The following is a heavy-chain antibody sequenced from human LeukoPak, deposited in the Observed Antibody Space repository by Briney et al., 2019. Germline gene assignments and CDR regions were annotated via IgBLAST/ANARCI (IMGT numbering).Heavy chain of an antibody. D-gene: IGHD3-10*02. CDR1: GGSFSGYY. Sequence: PSETLSLTCAVYGGSFSGYYWSWIRQPPGKGLEWIGEINHSGSTNYSPSLKSRVTISVDTSKNQFSLKVRSVTAADTALYYCARGDVDPYAFDIWGQGTMVTVSS. V-gene: IGHV4-34*01. J-gene: IGHJ3*02. CDR3: ARGDVDPYAFDI. CDR2: INHSGST.